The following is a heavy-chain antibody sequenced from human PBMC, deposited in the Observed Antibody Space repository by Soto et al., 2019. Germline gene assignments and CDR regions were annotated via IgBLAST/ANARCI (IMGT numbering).Heavy chain of an antibody. J-gene: IGHJ3*02. CDR2: ISAYNGNT. CDR3: ARYYDAFDI. CDR1: CYAFSSYG. V-gene: IGHV1-18*01. Sequence: XSGKVCFKASCYAFSSYGISWVRQAPGQGLEWMGWISAYNGNTNYAQKLQGRVTMTTDTSTSTAYMELRSLRSDDTAVYYCARYYDAFDIWGQGTMVTVSS. D-gene: IGHD3-10*01.